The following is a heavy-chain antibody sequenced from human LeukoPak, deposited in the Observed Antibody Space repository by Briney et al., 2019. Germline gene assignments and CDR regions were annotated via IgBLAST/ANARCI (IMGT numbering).Heavy chain of an antibody. CDR2: IIPILGIA. V-gene: IGHV1-69*04. CDR1: GGTFSSYA. D-gene: IGHD4-11*01. J-gene: IGHJ4*02. CDR3: ARGRLGLGY. Sequence: SVTVSCKASGGTFSSYAISWVRQAPGQGLEWMGRIIPILGIANYAQKFQGRVTMTRNTSISTAYMELSSLRSEDTAVYYCARGRLGLGYWGQGTLVTVSS.